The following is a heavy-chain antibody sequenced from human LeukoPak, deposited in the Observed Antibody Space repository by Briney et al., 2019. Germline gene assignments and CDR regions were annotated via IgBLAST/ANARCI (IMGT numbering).Heavy chain of an antibody. Sequence: ASVTVSCKASGYSFTGYYIHWVRQAPGQGLEWMGRINPNSGDTTYAQKFQGRVTVTRDTSISTAYMELSCLTSDDTAVYYCVRDHDSSGRTDDAFDIWGQGTMVTVSS. V-gene: IGHV1-2*06. D-gene: IGHD3-22*01. CDR3: VRDHDSSGRTDDAFDI. CDR1: GYSFTGYY. CDR2: INPNSGDT. J-gene: IGHJ3*02.